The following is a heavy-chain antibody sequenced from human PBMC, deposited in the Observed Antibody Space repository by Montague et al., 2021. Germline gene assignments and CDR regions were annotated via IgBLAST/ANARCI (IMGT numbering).Heavy chain of an antibody. V-gene: IGHV4-39*01. D-gene: IGHD5-24*01. CDR2: IYNSGST. Sequence: SKTLSLTCTVSGDSISSSSYYWGWIRQPPGKGLEWIGSIYNSGSTYYNPSLKSRVTISVDTSKNQYSLTLSSVTAADTAVYYCASSSRGRWRHSYFDYWGQGTLVTVSS. CDR1: GDSISSSSYY. J-gene: IGHJ4*02. CDR3: ASSSRGRWRHSYFDY.